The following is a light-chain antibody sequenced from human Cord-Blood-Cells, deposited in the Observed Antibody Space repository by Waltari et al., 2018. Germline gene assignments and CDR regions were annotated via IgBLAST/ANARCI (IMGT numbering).Light chain of an antibody. V-gene: IGKV3-20*01. CDR2: GAS. Sequence: EIVLTQSPGTLSLSPGERATLSCRASQSVSSSYLAWYQQKPGQAPRLLIYGASRRATGITDRFSGSGSGTDFTLTISRLGPEDFAVYYCQQYGSSPWTFGQGTKVEIK. CDR1: QSVSSSY. CDR3: QQYGSSPWT. J-gene: IGKJ1*01.